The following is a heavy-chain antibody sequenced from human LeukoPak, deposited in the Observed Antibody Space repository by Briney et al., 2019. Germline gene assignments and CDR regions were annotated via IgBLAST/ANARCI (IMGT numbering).Heavy chain of an antibody. CDR2: ISYDGSNQ. J-gene: IGHJ4*02. V-gene: IGHV3-30*18. Sequence: GSLRLSCAASGFTFSGYGMHWVRQTPGKGLEWVAVISYDGSNQYYADSVKGRFTISRDNSKNTMYLQMSSLRAEDTAMYYCAKDGSGLPYCFDQWGQGTLVTVFS. D-gene: IGHD5-12*01. CDR3: AKDGSGLPYCFDQ. CDR1: GFTFSGYG.